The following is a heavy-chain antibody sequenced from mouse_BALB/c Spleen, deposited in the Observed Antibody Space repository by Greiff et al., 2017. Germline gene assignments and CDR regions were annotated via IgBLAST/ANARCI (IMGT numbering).Heavy chain of an antibody. CDR1: GYTFTSYW. J-gene: IGHJ3*01. Sequence: VQLQQPGAELVKPGASVKLSCKASGYTFTSYWMHWVKQRPGQGLEWIGVINPSNGRTNYNEKFKSKATLTVDKSSSTAYMQLSSPTSEDSAVYYCARAGYRYDAWFAYWGQGTLVTVSA. CDR3: ARAGYRYDAWFAY. CDR2: INPSNGRT. D-gene: IGHD2-14*01. V-gene: IGHV1S81*02.